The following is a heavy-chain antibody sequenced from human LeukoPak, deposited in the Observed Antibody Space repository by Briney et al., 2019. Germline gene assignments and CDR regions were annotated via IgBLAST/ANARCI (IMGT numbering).Heavy chain of an antibody. CDR1: GFTFSSYS. Sequence: GGSLRLSCAASGFTFSSYSMNWVRQAPGKGLEWVSYISSSTSTIYYADSVKGRFAISRDSAKNSLYLQMNSLRAEDTAVYYCARDYSNYGGGFDYWGQGILVTVSS. J-gene: IGHJ4*02. CDR2: ISSSTSTI. D-gene: IGHD4-11*01. V-gene: IGHV3-48*01. CDR3: ARDYSNYGGGFDY.